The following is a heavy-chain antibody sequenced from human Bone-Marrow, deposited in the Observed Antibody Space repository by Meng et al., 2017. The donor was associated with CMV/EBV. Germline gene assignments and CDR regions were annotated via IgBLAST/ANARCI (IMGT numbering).Heavy chain of an antibody. CDR1: GFTFDDYA. Sequence: SLKISCAASGFTFDDYAMHWVRQAPGKGLEWVSGISWNSGSIGYADSVKGRFTISRGNAKNSLYLQMNSLRAEDTALYYCARATSGSFDYWGQGTLVTVSS. CDR3: ARATSGSFDY. D-gene: IGHD3-10*01. J-gene: IGHJ4*02. V-gene: IGHV3-9*01. CDR2: ISWNSGSI.